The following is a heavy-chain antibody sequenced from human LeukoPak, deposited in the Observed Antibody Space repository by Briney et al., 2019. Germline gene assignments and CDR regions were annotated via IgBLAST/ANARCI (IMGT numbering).Heavy chain of an antibody. V-gene: IGHV4-30-4*01. Sequence: SQTLSLTCTVSGGSISSGDYHWSWIRQPPGKGLEWIGHIYYSGGTYYNPSLKSRVTISVDTSKNQFSLKLSSVTAADTAVYYCAREGGITMVDWFDPWGQGTLVTVSS. CDR1: GGSISSGDYH. CDR3: AREGGITMVDWFDP. D-gene: IGHD3-10*01. CDR2: IYYSGGT. J-gene: IGHJ5*02.